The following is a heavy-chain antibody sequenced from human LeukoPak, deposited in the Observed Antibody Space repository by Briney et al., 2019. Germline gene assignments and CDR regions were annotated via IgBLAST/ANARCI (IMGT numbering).Heavy chain of an antibody. V-gene: IGHV4-4*07. CDR3: ARRSMVRGPSRGAFDI. Sequence: PSETLSLTCTVSGGSMSNYYWNWIRQPAGKGLEWIGRIYTRGSTNYNPSLKSRVTMSVDTSKNQFSLKLSSVTAADTAVYYCARRSMVRGPSRGAFDIWGQGTMVTVSS. J-gene: IGHJ3*02. D-gene: IGHD3-10*01. CDR2: IYTRGST. CDR1: GGSMSNYY.